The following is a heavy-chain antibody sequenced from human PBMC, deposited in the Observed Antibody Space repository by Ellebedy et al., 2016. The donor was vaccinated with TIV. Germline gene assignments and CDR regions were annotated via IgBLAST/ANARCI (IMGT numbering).Heavy chain of an antibody. V-gene: IGHV3-73*01. CDR3: VHIVVVTATGY. CDR2: IRSKANNYAT. Sequence: GESLKISCAASGFPFSLYQMSWVRQASGKGLEWVGRIRSKANNYATAYAASVKGRFTISRDDSKNTAYLQMNSLKTEDTAVYYCVHIVVVTATGYWGQGTLVTVSS. J-gene: IGHJ4*02. D-gene: IGHD2-21*02. CDR1: GFPFSLYQ.